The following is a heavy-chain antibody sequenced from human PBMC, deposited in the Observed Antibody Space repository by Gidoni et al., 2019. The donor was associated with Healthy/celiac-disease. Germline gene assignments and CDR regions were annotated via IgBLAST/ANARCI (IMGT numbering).Heavy chain of an antibody. CDR3: ARENDSSGYYYDAFDI. V-gene: IGHV3-33*08. J-gene: IGHJ3*02. CDR1: GFTFSRYG. CDR2: IWYDGSNK. D-gene: IGHD3-22*01. Sequence: QVQLVESGGGVVQPGRSLRLSCAASGFTFSRYGMHWVRQAPGKGLEWVAVIWYDGSNKYYADSVKGRFTISRDNSKNTLYLQMNSLRAEDTAVYYCARENDSSGYYYDAFDIWGQGTMVTVSS.